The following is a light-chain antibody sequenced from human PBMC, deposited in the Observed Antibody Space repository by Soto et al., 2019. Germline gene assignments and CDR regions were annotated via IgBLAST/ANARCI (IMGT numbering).Light chain of an antibody. V-gene: IGLV2-14*03. J-gene: IGLJ1*01. CDR2: DVS. Sequence: QSALTQPASVSGSPGQSITISCTGTSSDVGGYGYVSWYQQHPDKAPKLMIYDVSNRPSGVSDRFSGSKSGNTASLTISGLQAEDEADDYCSSYTSSSTYVFGTGTKVTVL. CDR1: SSDVGGYGY. CDR3: SSYTSSSTYV.